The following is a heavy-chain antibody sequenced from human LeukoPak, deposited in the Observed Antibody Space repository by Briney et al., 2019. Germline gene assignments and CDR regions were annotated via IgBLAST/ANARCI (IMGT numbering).Heavy chain of an antibody. CDR1: GGSISSGGYY. CDR2: IYYSGST. D-gene: IGHD6-13*01. V-gene: IGHV4-31*03. J-gene: IGHJ4*02. CDR3: AREDSSSWYSAALDY. Sequence: PSQTLSLTCTVSGGSISSGGYYWSWIRQHPGKGLEWIGYIYYSGSTYYNPSLKSRVTISVDTSKNQFSLKLSSVTAADTAVYYCAREDSSSWYSAALDYWGQGTLVTVSS.